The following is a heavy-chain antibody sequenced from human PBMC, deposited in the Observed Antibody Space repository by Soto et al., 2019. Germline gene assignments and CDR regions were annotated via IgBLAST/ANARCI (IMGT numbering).Heavy chain of an antibody. Sequence: EVLLVESGGGLVQPGGSLRLSCAASGFTFSSFNMNWVRQAPGKGLEWVSSITTGGEYIFYADSVKGRFTISRDNAKNSVYLEMSNLRVEDTAVYYCARDTQLIQAWLDPWGQGTLVTVSS. CDR1: GFTFSSFN. CDR2: ITTGGEYI. J-gene: IGHJ5*02. D-gene: IGHD6-13*01. CDR3: ARDTQLIQAWLDP. V-gene: IGHV3-21*01.